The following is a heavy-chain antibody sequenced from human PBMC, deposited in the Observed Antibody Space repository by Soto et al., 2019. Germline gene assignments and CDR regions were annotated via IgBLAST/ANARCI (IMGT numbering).Heavy chain of an antibody. D-gene: IGHD6-19*01. J-gene: IGHJ5*02. CDR2: ISTYNGNT. CDR3: ARVVGGIPVAGSWNWFDP. CDR1: GYTFTSYS. Sequence: ASVKVSCKASGYTFTSYSLSWVRHAPGQGLEWMGWISTYNGNTNYAQNLQGRVTMTTDISTNTAYMELRSLRSDDTAVYYCARVVGGIPVAGSWNWFDPWGQGTLVTVSS. V-gene: IGHV1-18*04.